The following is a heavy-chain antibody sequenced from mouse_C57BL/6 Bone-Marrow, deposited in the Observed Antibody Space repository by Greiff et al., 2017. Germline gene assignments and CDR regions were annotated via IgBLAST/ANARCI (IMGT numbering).Heavy chain of an antibody. J-gene: IGHJ1*03. CDR2: ISSGGSYT. CDR3: ARNGSDWYFDV. CDR1: GFTFSSYG. D-gene: IGHD1-1*01. V-gene: IGHV5-6*01. Sequence: EVHLVESGGDLVKPGGSLKLSCAASGFTFSSYGMSWVRQTPDKRLEWVATISSGGSYTYYPDSVKGRFTISRDNAKNTLYLQMSSLKSEDTAMYYCARNGSDWYFDVWGTGTTVTVSS.